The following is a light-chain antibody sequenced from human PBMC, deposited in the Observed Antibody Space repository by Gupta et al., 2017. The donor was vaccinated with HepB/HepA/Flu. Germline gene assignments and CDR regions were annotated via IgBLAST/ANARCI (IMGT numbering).Light chain of an antibody. Sequence: GDRVTITCRASQAVSTYLAWYQQKPGRTPQVLIYSVSTLQTGVPSRFSGSASGTEFTLTINRVQPEDFATYYCQQLHSYPYTFGRGSKLEIK. CDR3: QQLHSYPYT. J-gene: IGKJ2*01. V-gene: IGKV1-9*01. CDR1: QAVSTY. CDR2: SVS.